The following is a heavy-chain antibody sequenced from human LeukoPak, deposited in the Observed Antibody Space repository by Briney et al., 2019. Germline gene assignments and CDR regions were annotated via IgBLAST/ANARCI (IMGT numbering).Heavy chain of an antibody. CDR3: AKDRGFAATIPINFDY. J-gene: IGHJ4*02. D-gene: IGHD5-12*01. CDR1: GFTFDDYA. Sequence: PGGSLRLSCAASGFTFDDYAMHWVRQAPGKGLEWVSGISWNSGSIGYADSVKGRFTISRDNAKNSLYLQMNSLRAEDTALHYCAKDRGFAATIPINFDYWGQGTLVTVSS. CDR2: ISWNSGSI. V-gene: IGHV3-9*01.